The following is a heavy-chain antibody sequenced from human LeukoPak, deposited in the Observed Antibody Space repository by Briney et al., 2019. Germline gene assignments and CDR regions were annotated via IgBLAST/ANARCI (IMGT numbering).Heavy chain of an antibody. CDR2: IYYSGST. D-gene: IGHD3/OR15-3a*01. CDR3: ARGGFLDAFDI. CDR1: GGSISSYY. Sequence: LETLSLTCTVSGGSISSYYWSWIRQPPGKGLEWIGYIYYSGSTKYKPSLKSRVTISVDTSKNQFSLKLSSVTAADTAVYYCARGGFLDAFDIWGQGTTVTVSS. J-gene: IGHJ3*02. V-gene: IGHV4-59*01.